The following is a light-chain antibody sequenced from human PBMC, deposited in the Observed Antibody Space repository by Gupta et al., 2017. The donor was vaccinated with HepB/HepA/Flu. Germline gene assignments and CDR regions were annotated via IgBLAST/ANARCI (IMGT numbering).Light chain of an antibody. CDR1: DSNLGRNG. V-gene: IGLV1-44*01. CDR3: AAWEDSLNGHVV. J-gene: IGLJ2*01. Sequence: QSVLTQSPSASGTPGQRVTISCSGGDSNLGRNGVSWYRQLPGTAPKLLIHSNNQRPSGVPDRFSGSKSDTSASLAISGLQAEDEADYYCAAWEDSLNGHVVFGGGTKLSVL. CDR2: SNN.